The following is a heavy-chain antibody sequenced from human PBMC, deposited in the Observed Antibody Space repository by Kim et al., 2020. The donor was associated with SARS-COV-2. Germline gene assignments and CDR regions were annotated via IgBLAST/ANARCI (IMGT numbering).Heavy chain of an antibody. Sequence: SETLSLTCTVSGGSISSCYWNWVRQPPGKGMEWVGVIYYSGSTNNYPSPKSRVTISVDTSNNKFSLKLSTVTAAEPTAYYSAGTVLASCGPRWFDPCG. CDR2: IYYSGST. D-gene: IGHD2-21*01. J-gene: IGHJ5*02. CDR3: AGTVLASCGPRWFDP. V-gene: IGHV4-59*08. CDR1: GGSISSCY.